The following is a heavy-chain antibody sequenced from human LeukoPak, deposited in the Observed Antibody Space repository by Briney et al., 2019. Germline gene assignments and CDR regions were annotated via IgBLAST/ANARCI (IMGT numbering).Heavy chain of an antibody. V-gene: IGHV1-8*01. CDR2: MNPNSGNT. CDR1: GYTFTTYD. Sequence: ASVKVSCKASGYTFTTYDINWERQATGQGLEWMGWMNPNSGNTGYAQKFQGRVTMTRNTSISTAYMELSSLRSEDTAVYYCARGPPCGGDCYSGDYWGQGTLVTVSS. CDR3: ARGPPCGGDCYSGDY. D-gene: IGHD2-21*01. J-gene: IGHJ4*02.